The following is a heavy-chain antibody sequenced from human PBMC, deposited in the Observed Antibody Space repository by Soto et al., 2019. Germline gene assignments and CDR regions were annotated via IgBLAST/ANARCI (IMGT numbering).Heavy chain of an antibody. CDR2: VYHSGST. V-gene: IGHV4-30-2*01. Sequence: SETLSLTCAVSGGSLSSGGHSWNWIRQPPGKGLEWIGYVYHSGSTYYNPSLKSRVTISVDRSKNEFSLKLTSVTAADAAVYYCAGETNWFDPWGQGTLVTVSS. CDR1: GGSLSSGGHS. J-gene: IGHJ5*02. CDR3: AGETNWFDP.